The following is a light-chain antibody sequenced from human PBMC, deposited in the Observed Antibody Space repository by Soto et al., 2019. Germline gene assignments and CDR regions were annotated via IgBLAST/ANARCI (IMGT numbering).Light chain of an antibody. V-gene: IGKV1-5*01. CDR2: DVS. CDR3: QQYDSYSWT. J-gene: IGKJ1*01. Sequence: DIQMTQSPSTLSASVGERVTITCRASQSVSNWLASYQQKPGKAPKLLIYDVSSLESGVPSRFSGSGSGTEFILTLSSLQPDDFANYYCQQYDSYSWTFDQGTKVEMK. CDR1: QSVSNW.